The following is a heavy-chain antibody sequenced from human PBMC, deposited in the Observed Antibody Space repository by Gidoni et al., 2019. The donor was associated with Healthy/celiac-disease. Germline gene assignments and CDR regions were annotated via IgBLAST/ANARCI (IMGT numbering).Heavy chain of an antibody. V-gene: IGHV1-2*02. Sequence: QVQLVQSGAEVKKPGASVNVSCKASGYTFTGYYMHWVRQAPGQGLEWMGWINPNSGGTNYAQKFQGRVTMTRDTSISTAYMELSRLRSDDTAVYYCARDGTYYDILTGTDIDYWGQGTLVTVSS. J-gene: IGHJ4*02. CDR1: GYTFTGYY. CDR3: ARDGTYYDILTGTDIDY. D-gene: IGHD3-9*01. CDR2: INPNSGGT.